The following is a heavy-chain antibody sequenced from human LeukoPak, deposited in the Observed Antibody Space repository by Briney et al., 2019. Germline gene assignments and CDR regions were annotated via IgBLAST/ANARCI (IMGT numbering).Heavy chain of an antibody. J-gene: IGHJ4*02. D-gene: IGHD6-13*01. CDR1: GFTFSSYS. V-gene: IGHV3-21*01. CDR3: ARDFLGYSSSWYLVGSNFDY. Sequence: GGSLRLSCAASGFTFSSYSMNWVRQAPGKGLEWVSSISSSSSYIYYADSVKGRFTISRDNAKNSLYLQMNSLRAEDTAVYYCARDFLGYSSSWYLVGSNFDYWGQGTLVTVPS. CDR2: ISSSSSYI.